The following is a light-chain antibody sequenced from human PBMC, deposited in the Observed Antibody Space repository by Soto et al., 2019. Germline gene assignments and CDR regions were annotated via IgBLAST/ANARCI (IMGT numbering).Light chain of an antibody. CDR1: SSDVGGYTY. CDR3: SSYTSSNNRV. J-gene: IGLJ3*02. Sequence: QSVLTQPASVSGSPGQSITISCTGTSSDVGGYTYVSWYQQHPGKAPKLMIYQVSNRPSGVSNRFSGSKSGNTASLTISGLQTEDEADYYCSSYTSSNNRVFGGGTTLTVL. V-gene: IGLV2-14*01. CDR2: QVS.